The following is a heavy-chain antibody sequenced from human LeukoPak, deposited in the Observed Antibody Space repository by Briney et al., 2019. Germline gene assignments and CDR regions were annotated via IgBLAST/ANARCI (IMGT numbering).Heavy chain of an antibody. CDR1: GGSISSSSYY. D-gene: IGHD6-13*01. Sequence: SETLSLTGTVSGGSISSSSYYWGWIRQPPGKGLEWIGSIYYSGSTYYNPSLKSRVTISVDTSKNQFSLKLSSVTAADTAVYYGARHNLAAADFDYWGQGTLVTVSS. V-gene: IGHV4-39*01. J-gene: IGHJ4*02. CDR3: ARHNLAAADFDY. CDR2: IYYSGST.